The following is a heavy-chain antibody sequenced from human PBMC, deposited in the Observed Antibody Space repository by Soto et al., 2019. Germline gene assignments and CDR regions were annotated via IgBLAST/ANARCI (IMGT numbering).Heavy chain of an antibody. V-gene: IGHV1-69*06. CDR3: AREDLYCSSTSCLAAGWFDH. J-gene: IGHJ5*02. CDR2: IIPIFGTA. D-gene: IGHD2-2*01. Sequence: SVKVSCKASVGTFSSYAISWVRQAPGQGLEWMGGIIPIFGTANYAQKFQGRVTITADKSTSTAYMELSSLRSEDTAVYYCAREDLYCSSTSCLAAGWFDHWGQGTLVTVSS. CDR1: VGTFSSYA.